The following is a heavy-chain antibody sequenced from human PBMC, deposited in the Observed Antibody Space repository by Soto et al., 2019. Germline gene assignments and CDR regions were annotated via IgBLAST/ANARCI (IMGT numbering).Heavy chain of an antibody. J-gene: IGHJ4*02. D-gene: IGHD1-26*01. CDR1: GFTFSSYA. CDR2: ISYDGSNK. CDR3: ASSIVGATGPDY. Sequence: QVQLVESGGGVVQPGRSLRLSCAASGFTFSSYAMHWVRQAPGKGLEWVAVISYDGSNKYYADSVKGRFTTSRDNSKNTLYLQMNSLRAEDTAVYYCASSIVGATGPDYWGQGTLVTVSS. V-gene: IGHV3-30-3*01.